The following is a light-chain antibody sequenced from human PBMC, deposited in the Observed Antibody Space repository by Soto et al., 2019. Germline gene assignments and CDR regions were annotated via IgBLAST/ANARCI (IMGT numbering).Light chain of an antibody. CDR1: QSISSW. CDR2: DAS. Sequence: DIRMTQSAATLSASLGDRVTITCRASQSISSWLAWYQQKKGKAPKLLIYDASSLESGVPSRFSGSGYGTEFNLTISSLQPDDFATYYCQQYNSYSWTFGQGTKVDIK. J-gene: IGKJ1*01. V-gene: IGKV1-5*01. CDR3: QQYNSYSWT.